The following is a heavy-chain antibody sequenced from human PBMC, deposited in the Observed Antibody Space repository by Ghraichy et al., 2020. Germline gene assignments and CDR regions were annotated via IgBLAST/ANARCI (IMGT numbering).Heavy chain of an antibody. Sequence: SETLSLTCTVSGGSISSYYWSWIRQPPGKGLEWIGYIYYSGSTNYNPSLKSRVTISVDTSKNQFSLKLSSVTAADTAVYYCARGLTRRTTSYYYYGMDVWGQGTTVTVSS. CDR1: GGSISSYY. CDR3: ARGLTRRTTSYYYYGMDV. V-gene: IGHV4-59*01. D-gene: IGHD1-7*01. CDR2: IYYSGST. J-gene: IGHJ6*02.